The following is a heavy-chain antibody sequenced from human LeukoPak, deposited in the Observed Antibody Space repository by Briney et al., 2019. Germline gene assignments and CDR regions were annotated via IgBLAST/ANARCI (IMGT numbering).Heavy chain of an antibody. Sequence: GGSLRLSCAVSGFTFSSYWMSWVRQAPGKGLEWVGNIKQDESENYFVDSVKGRFTISRDNDKNSLYLQMNSLRAEDTAVYYCAREPTYSYGSGSLDYWGQGTLVTVSS. CDR1: GFTFSSYW. CDR3: AREPTYSYGSGSLDY. J-gene: IGHJ4*02. CDR2: IKQDESEN. V-gene: IGHV3-7*01. D-gene: IGHD3-10*01.